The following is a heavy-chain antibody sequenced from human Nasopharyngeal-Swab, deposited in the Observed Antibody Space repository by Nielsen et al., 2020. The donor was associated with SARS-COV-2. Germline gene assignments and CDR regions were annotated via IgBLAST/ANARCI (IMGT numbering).Heavy chain of an antibody. D-gene: IGHD3-16*01. V-gene: IGHV4-39*02. Sequence: SETLSLTCSVSGELVSSGSFYWSWIRQSPGKGLEWIGSIYYSGNTYYNPSLEGRVTVSVDTSKNQFSLNLRSVTAADTAVYYCARDEGAHNSWGQGTLVTVSS. J-gene: IGHJ4*02. CDR3: ARDEGAHNS. CDR1: GELVSSGSFY. CDR2: IYYSGNT.